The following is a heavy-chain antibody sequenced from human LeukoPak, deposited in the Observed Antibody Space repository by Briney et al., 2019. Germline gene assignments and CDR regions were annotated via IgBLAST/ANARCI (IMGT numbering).Heavy chain of an antibody. D-gene: IGHD1-26*01. CDR1: GFIFSTYE. V-gene: IGHV3-48*03. Sequence: PGGSLRLSCAASGFIFSTYEMNWVRQAPGKGLEWVSYISTSGTTIYYADSVKGRFTNSRDIAKNSLYLQMNSLRAEDTAVYYCARASASAFDCWGQGTLVTVSS. J-gene: IGHJ4*02. CDR2: ISTSGTTI. CDR3: ARASASAFDC.